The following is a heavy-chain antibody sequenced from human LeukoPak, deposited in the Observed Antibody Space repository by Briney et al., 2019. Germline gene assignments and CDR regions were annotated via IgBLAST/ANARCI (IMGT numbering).Heavy chain of an antibody. Sequence: ASVKVSCKASGYTFTGYDINWVRQASGQGLEWMGWMNPNSGNTGSAQKFQGRVTLTRNTSITTAYMELSSLTSDDTAVYYCARGASRSFDYWGQGTLVTVSS. CDR3: ARGASRSFDY. CDR2: MNPNSGNT. CDR1: GYTFTGYD. V-gene: IGHV1-8*03. J-gene: IGHJ4*02.